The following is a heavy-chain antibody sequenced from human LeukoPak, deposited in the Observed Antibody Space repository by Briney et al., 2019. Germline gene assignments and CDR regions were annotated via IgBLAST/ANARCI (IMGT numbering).Heavy chain of an antibody. Sequence: ASVKVSCKASGYTFTSYGISWVRQAPGQGLEWMGWISAYNGNTNYAQKLQGRVTMTPDTSTSTAYMELRSLRSDDTAVYYCARDWTVFSGYSPDFDYWGQGTLVTVSS. J-gene: IGHJ4*02. V-gene: IGHV1-18*01. D-gene: IGHD3-22*01. CDR3: ARDWTVFSGYSPDFDY. CDR1: GYTFTSYG. CDR2: ISAYNGNT.